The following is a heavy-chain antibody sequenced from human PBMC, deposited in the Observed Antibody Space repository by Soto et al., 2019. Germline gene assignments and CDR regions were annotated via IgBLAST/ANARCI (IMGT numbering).Heavy chain of an antibody. CDR3: SRYYYDSSRYYYLGAFAI. J-gene: IGHJ3*02. V-gene: IGHV1-69*01. CDR2: IIPIFGTA. Sequence: VEVPWKASGGSIMSYASWWVQQAHRQGLEWMGGIIPIFGTANYAQKFQGRVTITADESTSTAYMELSSLRSEDTAVYYCSRYYYDSSRYYYLGAFAICGQGTMVTVSS. CDR1: GGSIMSYA. D-gene: IGHD3-22*01.